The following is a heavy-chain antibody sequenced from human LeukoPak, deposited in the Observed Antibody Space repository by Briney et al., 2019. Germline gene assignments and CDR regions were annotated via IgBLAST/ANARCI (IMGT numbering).Heavy chain of an antibody. J-gene: IGHJ4*02. CDR1: GFTFSNAW. V-gene: IGHV3-11*01. CDR2: ISSSGSTI. D-gene: IGHD3-16*02. Sequence: PGGSLRLSCAASGFTFSNAWMSWVRQAPGKGLEWVSYISSSGSTIYYADSVKGRFTISRDNAKNSLYLQINSLRAEDTAVYYCARDQGPEDYDYVWGSYRHDYWGQGTLVTVSS. CDR3: ARDQGPEDYDYVWGSYRHDY.